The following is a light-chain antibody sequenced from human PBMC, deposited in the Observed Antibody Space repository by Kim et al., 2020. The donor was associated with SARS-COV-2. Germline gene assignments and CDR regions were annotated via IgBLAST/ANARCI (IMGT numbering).Light chain of an antibody. CDR1: SLRRNY. CDR2: GKN. Sequence: VALGQTVRITCQGDSLRRNYASWYQQMPGQAPILVTYGKNNRRSGIPDRFSGSSSGDTASLTITGAQAEDEADYYCNSRDSSGNYLVFGGGTQLTVL. V-gene: IGLV3-19*01. CDR3: NSRDSSGNYLV. J-gene: IGLJ3*02.